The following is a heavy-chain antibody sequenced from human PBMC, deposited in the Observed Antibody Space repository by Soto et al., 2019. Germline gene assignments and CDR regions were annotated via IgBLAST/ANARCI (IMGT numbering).Heavy chain of an antibody. CDR1: GLTFSSYA. CDR2: ISSNGGST. V-gene: IGHV3-64D*06. J-gene: IGHJ4*02. D-gene: IGHD5-18*01. CDR3: VSGYSYGSAFDY. Sequence: PGGSLRLSTSPSGLTFSSYAIHWVRQAPGKGLEYVSAISSNGGSTYYADSVKGRFTISRDNSKNTLYLQMSSLRAEDTAVYYCVSGYSYGSAFDYWGQGTLVTVSS.